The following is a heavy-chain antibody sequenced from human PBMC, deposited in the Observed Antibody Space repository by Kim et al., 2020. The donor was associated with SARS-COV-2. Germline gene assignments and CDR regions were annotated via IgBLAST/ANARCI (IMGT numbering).Heavy chain of an antibody. V-gene: IGHV3-21*06. Sequence: GGSLRLSCAASGFTFSSYSMSWVRQAPGKGLEWVSSISSGRSAAYDRDSVKGRFTISRDNARNSLLLQMNSLRDEDTAVYYCATASQGSGWKVNCGGQGALHAVSS. D-gene: IGHD6-19*01. CDR1: GFTFSSYS. CDR3: ATASQGSGWKVNC. CDR2: ISSGRSAA. J-gene: IGHJ4*02.